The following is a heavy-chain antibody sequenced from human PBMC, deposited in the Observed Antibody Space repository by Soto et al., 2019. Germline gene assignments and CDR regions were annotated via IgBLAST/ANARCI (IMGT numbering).Heavy chain of an antibody. J-gene: IGHJ4*02. CDR2: ISSSSSTI. CDR3: ARDRELRFFCEFDY. V-gene: IGHV3-48*01. Sequence: GGSLRLSCAASGFTFSSYSMNWVRQAPGKGLEWVSYISSSSSTIYYADSVKGRFTISRDNAKNSLYLQMNSLRAEDTAVYYCARDRELRFFCEFDYWGQGTLVTVSS. CDR1: GFTFSSYS. D-gene: IGHD3-3*01.